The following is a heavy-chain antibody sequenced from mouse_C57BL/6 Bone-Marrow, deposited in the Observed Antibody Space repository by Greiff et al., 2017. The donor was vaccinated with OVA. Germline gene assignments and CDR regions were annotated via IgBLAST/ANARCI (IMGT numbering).Heavy chain of an antibody. V-gene: IGHV1-5*01. Sequence: EVQLQQSGTVLARPGASVKMSCKTSGYTFTSYWMHWVKQRPGQGLEWIGAINPGNSDTSYNQKFKGKAKLTAVTSASTAYMELSSLPNEDSAVYYCTRWLLNWYFDVWGTGTTVTVSS. CDR1: GYTFTSYW. J-gene: IGHJ1*03. CDR3: TRWLLNWYFDV. CDR2: INPGNSDT. D-gene: IGHD2-3*01.